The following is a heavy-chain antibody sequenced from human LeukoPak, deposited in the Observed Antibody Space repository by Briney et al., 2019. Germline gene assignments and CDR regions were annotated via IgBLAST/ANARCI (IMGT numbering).Heavy chain of an antibody. D-gene: IGHD3-9*01. CDR1: GGTFSSYA. CDR3: ARGGDYDILTGSLNYYYYYGMDV. Sequence: PVKVSCKASGGTFSSYAISWVRQAPGQGLEWMGGIIPIFGTANYAQKFQGRVTITADKSTSTAYMELSSLRSEDTAVYYCARGGDYDILTGSLNYYYYYGMDVWGKGTTVTVSS. V-gene: IGHV1-69*06. J-gene: IGHJ6*04. CDR2: IIPIFGTA.